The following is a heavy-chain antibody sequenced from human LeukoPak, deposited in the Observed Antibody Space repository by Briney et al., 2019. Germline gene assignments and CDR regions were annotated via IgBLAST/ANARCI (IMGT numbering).Heavy chain of an antibody. J-gene: IGHJ4*02. CDR1: GDSVSSNSAV. D-gene: IGHD7-27*01. CDR3: ARGNWGFHY. Sequence: SQTLSLTCAISGDSVSSNSAVWNWIRQSPSRGLEWLGRAYYRSKWYNDYALSVKSRITINPDTFKNQFSLQLNSVTPEDTALYYCARGNWGFHYWGQGTLVTVSS. CDR2: AYYRSKWYN. V-gene: IGHV6-1*01.